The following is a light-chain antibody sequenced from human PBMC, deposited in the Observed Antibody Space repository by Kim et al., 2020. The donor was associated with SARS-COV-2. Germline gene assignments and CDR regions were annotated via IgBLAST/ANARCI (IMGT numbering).Light chain of an antibody. CDR3: QQYSNWPRT. J-gene: IGKJ1*01. Sequence: VSPGESATLSCRASQSVSGSLAWYQKKPGQAPRLLIYGASTRAAGVPARFSGSGSGTEFTLTITSLQSEDYAVYYCQQYSNWPRTFGQGTKV. CDR2: GAS. CDR1: QSVSGS. V-gene: IGKV3-15*01.